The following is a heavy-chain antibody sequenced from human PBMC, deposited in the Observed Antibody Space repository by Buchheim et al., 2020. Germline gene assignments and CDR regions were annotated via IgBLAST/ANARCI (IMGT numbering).Heavy chain of an antibody. CDR3: ARDLGGLLWEDYYYYGMDV. CDR1: GFTVSSNY. Sequence: EVQLVESGGGLVQPGGSLRLSCAASGFTVSSNYMSWVRQAPGKGLEWVSVIYSGGSTYYADSVKGRFTISRDNSKNTLYLQMNSLRAEDTAVYYCARDLGGLLWEDYYYYGMDVWGQGTT. D-gene: IGHD2-21*02. V-gene: IGHV3-66*01. CDR2: IYSGGST. J-gene: IGHJ6*02.